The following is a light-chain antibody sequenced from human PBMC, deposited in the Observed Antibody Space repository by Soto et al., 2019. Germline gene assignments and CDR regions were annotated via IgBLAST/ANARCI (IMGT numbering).Light chain of an antibody. CDR1: QGIGNA. J-gene: IGKJ1*01. CDR2: GAS. Sequence: AIHLTQSPSSLSASVGDRVTIFCRASQGIGNAIGWYQQKPGKPPKVLIYGASNLQSGVPPRFSGSRSGTDFTLAISSLQPEDSATYYCLQDINYPWTFGQGTKVDIK. V-gene: IGKV1-6*01. CDR3: LQDINYPWT.